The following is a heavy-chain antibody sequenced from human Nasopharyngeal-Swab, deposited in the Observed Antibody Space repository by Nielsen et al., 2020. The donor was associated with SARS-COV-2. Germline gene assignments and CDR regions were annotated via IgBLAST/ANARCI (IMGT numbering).Heavy chain of an antibody. J-gene: IGHJ4*02. V-gene: IGHV3-23*01. CDR3: ARDRGGGWYYFDY. D-gene: IGHD6-19*01. Sequence: GESLKTSCAASGFTFSSYAMSWVRQAPGKGLEWVSAISGSGGSTYYADSVKGRFTISRDNSKNTLYLQMNSLRAEDTAVYYCARDRGGGWYYFDYWGQGTLVTVSS. CDR1: GFTFSSYA. CDR2: ISGSGGST.